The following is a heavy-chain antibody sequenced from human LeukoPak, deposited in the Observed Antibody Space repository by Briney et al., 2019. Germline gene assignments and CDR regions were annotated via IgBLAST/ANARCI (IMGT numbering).Heavy chain of an antibody. V-gene: IGHV4-30-2*01. CDR2: IYHSGST. D-gene: IGHD6-13*01. CDR3: ARDMAAAGYNWFDP. Sequence: SSETLSLTCAVSGGSISSGGYSWSWIRQPPGKGLEWIGYIYHSGSTYYNPSLKSRVTISVDRSKNQFSLKLSSVTAADTAVYYCARDMAAAGYNWFDPWGQGTLVTVSS. J-gene: IGHJ5*02. CDR1: GGSISSGGYS.